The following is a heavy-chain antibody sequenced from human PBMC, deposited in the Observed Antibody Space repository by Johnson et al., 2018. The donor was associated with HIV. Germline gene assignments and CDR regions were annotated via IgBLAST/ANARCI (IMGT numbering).Heavy chain of an antibody. D-gene: IGHD7-27*01. J-gene: IGHJ3*02. CDR2: ISYDGSNK. Sequence: QMQLVESGGGVVQPGRSLRLSCAASGFTFSSYAMHWVRQAPGKGLEWVAVISYDGSNKYYADSVKGRFTISRDNAKNSLYLQMNSLRAEDTAVYYCALNWGAEGAFDIWGQGTMVTVSS. CDR3: ALNWGAEGAFDI. CDR1: GFTFSSYA. V-gene: IGHV3-30*04.